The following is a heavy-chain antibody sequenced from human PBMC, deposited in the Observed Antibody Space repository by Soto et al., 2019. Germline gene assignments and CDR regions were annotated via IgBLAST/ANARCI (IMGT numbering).Heavy chain of an antibody. CDR1: GFTFSSYT. CDR3: ARDRGYDAHDYYYNAMDV. V-gene: IGHV3-21*01. D-gene: IGHD2-15*01. J-gene: IGHJ6*02. CDR2: IRGFSPYT. Sequence: GGSLRLSCATSGFTFSSYTMNWVRQAPGKGLEWVSGIRGFSPYTFYAESVKGRFTISRDNAKNSLYLQMNSLGVEDTAVYYCARDRGYDAHDYYYNAMDVWGQGTTVTVSS.